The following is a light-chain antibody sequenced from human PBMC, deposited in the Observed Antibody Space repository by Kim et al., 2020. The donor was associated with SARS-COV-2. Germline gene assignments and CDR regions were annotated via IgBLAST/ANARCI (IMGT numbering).Light chain of an antibody. CDR2: CPP. CDR3: LQHNTYPIT. J-gene: IGKJ5*01. CDR1: LDIRKD. Sequence: SLGDRDSITCGASLDIRKDLGWGHQKPGGTPQSLIYCPPRLQSRVPSRLSGRGSGAEFTLTISSLQPVDFATHFCLQHNTYPITFGQGARMEIK. V-gene: IGKV1-17*01.